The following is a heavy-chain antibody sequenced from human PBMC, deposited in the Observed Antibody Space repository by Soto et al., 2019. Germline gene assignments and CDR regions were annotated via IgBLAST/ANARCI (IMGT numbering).Heavy chain of an antibody. V-gene: IGHV3-30-3*01. J-gene: IGHJ5*02. CDR1: GFTFSSYA. CDR2: ISYDGSNK. CDR3: AREAPEGSNYLNWFDP. Sequence: GGSLRLSCAASGFTFSSYAMHWVRQAPGKGLEWVAVISYDGSNKYYADSVKGRFTISRDNSKNTLYLQMNSLRAEDTAVYYCAREAPEGSNYLNWFDPWGQGTLVTVSS. D-gene: IGHD2-15*01.